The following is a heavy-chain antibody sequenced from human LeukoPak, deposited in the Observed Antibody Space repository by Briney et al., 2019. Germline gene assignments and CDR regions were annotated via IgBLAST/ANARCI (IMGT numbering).Heavy chain of an antibody. D-gene: IGHD6-19*01. J-gene: IGHJ4*02. CDR2: ISYDGNIK. CDR3: AKRCGDCSGWYSVDY. V-gene: IGHV3-30*18. CDR1: GFTFSSFG. Sequence: PGRSLRLSCAASGFTFSSFGIHWVRQAPGKGLEWVAVISYDGNIKYYADSVKGRFTISRDNSKNTLYLQVNSLRAEDTAVYYCAKRCGDCSGWYSVDYWGQGTLVTVSS.